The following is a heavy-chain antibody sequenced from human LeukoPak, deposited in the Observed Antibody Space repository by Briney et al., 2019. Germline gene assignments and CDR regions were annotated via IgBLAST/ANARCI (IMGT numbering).Heavy chain of an antibody. CDR3: AKDFRHYPGNDCYGWFGP. CDR2: ITNSGENT. CDR1: GGSFSGYY. D-gene: IGHD2-21*02. Sequence: QASETLSLTCAVYGGSFSGYYWSWIRQPPGKGLEWVSGITNSGENTYYADSVKGRFTISRDNSKNTLYLQMNSLRAEDTATYFCAKDFRHYPGNDCYGWFGPWGQGTLVTVSS. V-gene: IGHV3-23*01. J-gene: IGHJ5*02.